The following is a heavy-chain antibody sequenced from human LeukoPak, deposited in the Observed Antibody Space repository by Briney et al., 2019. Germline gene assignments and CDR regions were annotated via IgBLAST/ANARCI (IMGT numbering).Heavy chain of an antibody. CDR1: GFTFSDYY. CDR3: ASLTGTTSHFDY. J-gene: IGHJ4*02. Sequence: GGSLRLSCSVSGFTFSDYYMSWIRRAPGKGLEWVAYISSSGNSINYADSVKGRFTISRDNAKNSLFLQMNSLRAEDTAVYYCASLTGTTSHFDYWGQGTLVTVSS. V-gene: IGHV3-11*04. CDR2: ISSSGNSI. D-gene: IGHD1-7*01.